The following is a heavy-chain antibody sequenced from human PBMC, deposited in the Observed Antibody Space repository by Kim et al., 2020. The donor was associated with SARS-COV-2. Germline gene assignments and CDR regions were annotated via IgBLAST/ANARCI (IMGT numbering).Heavy chain of an antibody. V-gene: IGHV3-30*07. D-gene: IGHD5-18*01. Sequence: SVSGRFTISRDNSKNTVYLQINSRRAEDTAVYYCARDRDGYSYGSSGMDVWGQGTTVTVSS. CDR3: ARDRDGYSYGSSGMDV. J-gene: IGHJ6*02.